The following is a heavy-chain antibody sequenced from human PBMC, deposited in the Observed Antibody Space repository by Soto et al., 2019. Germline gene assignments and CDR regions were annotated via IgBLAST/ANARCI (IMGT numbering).Heavy chain of an antibody. CDR1: GFTFSDYY. Sequence: LRRSCSASGFTFSDYYMSWIRQAPGKGLEWVSYISSSGSTIYYADSVKGRFTISRDNAKNSLYLQMNSLRAEDTAVYYCARDGYSSSLYLTRQNGWFDAWGQGTLVTVSS. CDR2: ISSSGSTI. V-gene: IGHV3-11*01. J-gene: IGHJ5*02. CDR3: ARDGYSSSLYLTRQNGWFDA. D-gene: IGHD6-13*01.